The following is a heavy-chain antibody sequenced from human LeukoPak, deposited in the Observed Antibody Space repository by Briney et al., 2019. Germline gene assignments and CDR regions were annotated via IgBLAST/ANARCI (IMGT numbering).Heavy chain of an antibody. CDR2: INPDGSTT. CDR1: GFTVSNNY. D-gene: IGHD4-17*01. Sequence: TGGSLRLSCAASGFTVSNNYMSWVRQAPGKGLVWVSGINPDGSTTTYADSVKGRFTISRENAKSTLYLHMNILRVEDTAVYYCARGRYGDYHWGQGILVTVSS. CDR3: ARGRYGDYH. V-gene: IGHV3-74*01. J-gene: IGHJ4*02.